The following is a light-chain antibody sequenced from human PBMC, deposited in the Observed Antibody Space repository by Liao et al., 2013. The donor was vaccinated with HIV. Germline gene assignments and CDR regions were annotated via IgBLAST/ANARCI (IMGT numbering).Light chain of an antibody. Sequence: SYELTQPPSVSVSPGQTASITCSGYKLGETFISWYQQKPGQSPVLVIYQDRKRPSGIPERFSGSKSGNTASLTISGTQTMDEADYYCQAWDFSTSFVFGTGTRVTVL. CDR2: QDR. CDR1: KLGETF. V-gene: IGLV3-1*01. CDR3: QAWDFSTSFV. J-gene: IGLJ1*01.